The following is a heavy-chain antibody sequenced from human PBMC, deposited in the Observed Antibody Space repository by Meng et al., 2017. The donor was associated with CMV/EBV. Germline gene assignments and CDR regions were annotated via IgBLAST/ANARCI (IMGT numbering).Heavy chain of an antibody. CDR1: GFTFSSYS. D-gene: IGHD3-3*01. Sequence: GGSLRLSCAASGFTFSSYSMNWVRQAPGKGLEWVSSISSSSSYIYYEDSVKGRFTISRDNAKNSLYLQMNRLRAEDTAVYYCARVSDFWTEGGLDYWGQGTLVTVSS. CDR2: ISSSSSYI. CDR3: ARVSDFWTEGGLDY. V-gene: IGHV3-21*01. J-gene: IGHJ4*02.